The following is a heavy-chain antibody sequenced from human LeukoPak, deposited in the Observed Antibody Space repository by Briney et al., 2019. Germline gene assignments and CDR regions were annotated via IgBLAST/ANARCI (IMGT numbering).Heavy chain of an antibody. CDR3: AKDRIVVVINWFDP. Sequence: GGSLRLSCADSGFTFSSYAMSWVRHAPGKGLEWVSAISGSGGSTYYADSVKGRFTISRDNSKSTLYLQMNSLRAEDTAVYYCAKDRIVVVINWFDPWGQGTLVTVSS. J-gene: IGHJ5*02. V-gene: IGHV3-23*01. D-gene: IGHD3-22*01. CDR1: GFTFSSYA. CDR2: ISGSGGST.